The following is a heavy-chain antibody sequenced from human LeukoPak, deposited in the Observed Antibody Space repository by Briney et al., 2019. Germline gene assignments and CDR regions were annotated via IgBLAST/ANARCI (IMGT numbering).Heavy chain of an antibody. CDR3: ARDPVDSSSWYVDY. Sequence: GGSLSLSCAASGFTFSSYSMNWVRLAPGKGLEWVSSISSSSSYIYYADSVKGRFTISRDNAKNSLYLQMNSLRAEDTAVYYCARDPVDSSSWYVDYWGQGTLVTVSS. D-gene: IGHD6-13*01. CDR2: ISSSSSYI. J-gene: IGHJ4*02. V-gene: IGHV3-21*01. CDR1: GFTFSSYS.